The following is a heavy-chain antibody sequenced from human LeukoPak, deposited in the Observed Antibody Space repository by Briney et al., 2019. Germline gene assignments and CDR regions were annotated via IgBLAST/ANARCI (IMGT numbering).Heavy chain of an antibody. J-gene: IGHJ4*02. D-gene: IGHD3-10*01. CDR3: VRERFGAIVEN. V-gene: IGHV3-53*01. CDR2: VYGGGNT. Sequence: PGGSLRLSCAASGFTVANDRMSWVRQPPGKGLEWVSTVYGGGNTAYTDSVKGRFTISRDTSKNTLLLQMNSLRAEDTAVYFCVRERFGAIVENWGQGALVIASS. CDR1: GFTVANDR.